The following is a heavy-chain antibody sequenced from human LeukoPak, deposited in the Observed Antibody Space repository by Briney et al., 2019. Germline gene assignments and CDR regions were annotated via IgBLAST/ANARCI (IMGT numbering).Heavy chain of an antibody. V-gene: IGHV4-39*07. D-gene: IGHD3-10*01. CDR2: IYYSGST. J-gene: IGHJ3*02. CDR1: GGAISSSYY. Sequence: SETLSLTCTVSGGAISSSYYWGWIRQPPGKGLEWIGSIYYSGSTYYNPSLKSRVTISVDTSKNQFSLKLSSVTAADTAVYYCARSDGYGLVGIWGQGTMVTVSS. CDR3: ARSDGYGLVGI.